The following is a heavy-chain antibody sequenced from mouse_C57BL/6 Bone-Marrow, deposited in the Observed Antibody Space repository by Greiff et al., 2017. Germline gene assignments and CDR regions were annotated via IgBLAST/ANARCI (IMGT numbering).Heavy chain of an antibody. Sequence: VQRVESGAELVRPGASVTLSCKASGYTFTDYEMHWVKQTPVHGLEWIGAIDPEPGGTAYNQKFKGKAILTADKSSSTAYMELRSLTSEDSAVYYCTRLLNGYSYYFDYWGQGTTLTVSS. CDR1: GYTFTDYE. D-gene: IGHD2-3*01. V-gene: IGHV1-15*01. J-gene: IGHJ2*01. CDR3: TRLLNGYSYYFDY. CDR2: IDPEPGGT.